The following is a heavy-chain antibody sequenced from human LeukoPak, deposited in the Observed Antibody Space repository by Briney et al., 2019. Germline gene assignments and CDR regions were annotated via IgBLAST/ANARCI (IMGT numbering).Heavy chain of an antibody. CDR3: ARDRVEWELFVAGSFDY. CDR1: GYTFTNYG. J-gene: IGHJ4*02. CDR2: ISTHNGNT. D-gene: IGHD1-26*01. Sequence: ALVKVSCKASGYTFTNYGISWVRQAPGQGLEWMAWISTHNGNTNYAQKLQGRVTLTTDTSTSTAYMELRSLRSDDTAVYYCARDRVEWELFVAGSFDYWGQGTLVTVSS. V-gene: IGHV1-18*01.